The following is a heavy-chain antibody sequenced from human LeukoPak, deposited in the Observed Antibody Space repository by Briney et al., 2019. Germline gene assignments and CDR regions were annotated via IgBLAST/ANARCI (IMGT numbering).Heavy chain of an antibody. CDR3: ANLCLSTSCFSFDDY. J-gene: IGHJ4*02. V-gene: IGHV3-30*02. Sequence: GGSLRLSCAASGFTFSSYGMHWVRQAPGKGLEWVAFIRYDGSNKYYADSVKGRFTISRDNSKNTLYLQMNSLRAEDTAVYYCANLCLSTSCFSFDDYWGQGTLVTVSS. CDR2: IRYDGSNK. CDR1: GFTFSSYG. D-gene: IGHD2-2*01.